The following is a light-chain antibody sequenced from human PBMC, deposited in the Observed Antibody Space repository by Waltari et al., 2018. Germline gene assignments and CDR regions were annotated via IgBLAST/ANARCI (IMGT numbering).Light chain of an antibody. J-gene: IGKJ2*03. CDR2: KAS. CDR1: QSISNY. V-gene: IGKV1-5*03. CDR3: QQYNTYSS. Sequence: DIQMTQSSSTLSASVGDTINITCRASQSISNYLAWYQQKPGKAPKLLIYKASSSGSGVPSRFSGSGSGTEFTLTISSLQPDDFATYYCQQYNTYSSFGQGTKLEIK.